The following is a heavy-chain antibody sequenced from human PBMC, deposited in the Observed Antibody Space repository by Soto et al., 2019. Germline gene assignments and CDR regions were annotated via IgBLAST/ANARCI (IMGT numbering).Heavy chain of an antibody. CDR3: TTEPIRTIFEVVIAPDYYMDV. D-gene: IGHD3-3*01. CDR1: GFTFSNAW. J-gene: IGHJ6*03. Sequence: GGSLRLSCAASGFTFSNAWMSWVRQAPGKGLEWVGRIKSKTDGGTTDYAAPVKGRFTISRDDSKNTLYLQMNSLKTEDTAVYYCTTEPIRTIFEVVIAPDYYMDVWGKGTTVTVSS. V-gene: IGHV3-15*01. CDR2: IKSKTDGGTT.